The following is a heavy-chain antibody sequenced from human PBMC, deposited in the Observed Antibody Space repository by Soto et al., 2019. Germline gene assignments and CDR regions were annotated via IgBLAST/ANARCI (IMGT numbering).Heavy chain of an antibody. CDR2: IYYSGTT. CDR3: ARAAATGTFIFDY. V-gene: IGHV4-31*03. CDR1: GGSISSGGYY. J-gene: IGHJ4*02. D-gene: IGHD6-13*01. Sequence: LSLTCTVSGGSISSGGYYWSWIRQHPGKGLEWIGYIYYSGTTYYNPSLKSRVTISLDTSKNQFSLKLSSVTAADTAVYYCARAAATGTFIFDYWGQGTLVTVSS.